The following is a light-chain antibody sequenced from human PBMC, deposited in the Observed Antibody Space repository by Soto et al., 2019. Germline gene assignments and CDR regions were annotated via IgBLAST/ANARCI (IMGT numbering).Light chain of an antibody. Sequence: QSVLTQPPSASGTPGQRVTISCSGSRSNVGSNTVNWFQHLPGTAPKLLIYSNNQRPSGVPDRFSGSKSGTSASLAISGLQSEDEADYYCAAWDDSLNGQGVFGGGTKLTVL. CDR1: RSNVGSNT. CDR3: AAWDDSLNGQGV. V-gene: IGLV1-44*01. CDR2: SNN. J-gene: IGLJ2*01.